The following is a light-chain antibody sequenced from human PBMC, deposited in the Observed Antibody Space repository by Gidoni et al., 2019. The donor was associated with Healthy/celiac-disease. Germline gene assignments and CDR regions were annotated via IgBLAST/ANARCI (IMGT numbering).Light chain of an antibody. CDR3: HQYGSSTSYT. Sequence: IVSTQSPGTRSLSPGERATLTCRASQSVSSSYLAWYQQKPDQAPRLLIYGASSRATGIPDRFSGSGSGTDFTITISSLEPEDFAVYYCHQYGSSTSYTFGQGTKLEIK. CDR1: QSVSSSY. CDR2: GAS. J-gene: IGKJ2*01. V-gene: IGKV3-20*01.